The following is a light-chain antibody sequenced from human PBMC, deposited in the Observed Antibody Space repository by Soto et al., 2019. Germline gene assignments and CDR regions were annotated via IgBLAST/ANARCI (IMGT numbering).Light chain of an antibody. J-gene: IGKJ3*01. CDR2: GAS. CDR1: QSVSSNY. V-gene: IGKV3-20*01. Sequence: EIVLTQSPGTLSLSPGERATLSCRASQSVSSNYLSWFQQKPGQAPRLLIYGASSRATGIPDRFSGSGSGTDFTLTISRLEPEDFAVYYCQQYGSSPLTFGPGPKVDTK. CDR3: QQYGSSPLT.